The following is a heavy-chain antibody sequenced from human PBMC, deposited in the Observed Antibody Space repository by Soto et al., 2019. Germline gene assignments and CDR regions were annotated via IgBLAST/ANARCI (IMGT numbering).Heavy chain of an antibody. CDR2: IRSKANSYAT. Sequence: GGSLRLSCAASGFTFSGSAMHWVRQASGKGLEWVGRIRSKANSYATAYAASVKGRFTISRDDSKNTAYLQMNSLKTEDTAVYYCTRPLEPYYDFWSHAFDIWGQGTMVTVSS. J-gene: IGHJ3*02. V-gene: IGHV3-73*01. CDR3: TRPLEPYYDFWSHAFDI. CDR1: GFTFSGSA. D-gene: IGHD3-3*01.